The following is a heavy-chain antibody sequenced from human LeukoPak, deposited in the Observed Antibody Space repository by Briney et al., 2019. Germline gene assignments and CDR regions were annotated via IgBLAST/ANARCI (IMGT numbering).Heavy chain of an antibody. V-gene: IGHV3-23*01. CDR3: AQQVGYCSSGNCYFTY. J-gene: IGHJ1*01. CDR2: INNDGDST. Sequence: GGSLRPSCAASGFSFNSYAMSWVRQAPGKGLEWVSAINNDGDSTYSADSVKGRFTVSRDNSKNTLYLQMNSLRAEDAAVYYCAQQVGYCSSGNCYFTYWGQGTLVTVSS. D-gene: IGHD2-15*01. CDR1: GFSFNSYA.